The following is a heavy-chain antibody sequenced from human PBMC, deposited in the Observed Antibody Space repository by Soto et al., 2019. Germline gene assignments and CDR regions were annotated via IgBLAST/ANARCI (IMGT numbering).Heavy chain of an antibody. CDR1: GGSIRSYY. CDR3: ARGAADTAMVDS. D-gene: IGHD5-18*01. V-gene: IGHV4-59*01. J-gene: IGHJ4*02. CDR2: IFYSGST. Sequence: TVSGGSIRSYYWTWIRQPPGKGLEWLGYIFYSGSTFYNPSLKSRVTISIHTSKSRFSLQLTSVTAADTAVYYCARGAADTAMVDSWGQGTLVTVSS.